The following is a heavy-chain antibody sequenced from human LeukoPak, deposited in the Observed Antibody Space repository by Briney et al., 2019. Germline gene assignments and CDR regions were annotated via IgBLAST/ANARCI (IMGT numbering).Heavy chain of an antibody. Sequence: GGSLRLSCVASGFTFSDYAMSWVRQAPGQGLEWVAAVSGGGIRVFYSDAVKGWFTISRDNSKNTVYLQMNSLRAEDTAVHFCAKDYHYDGSGRGGLSLFDSWGQGTLVTVSS. V-gene: IGHV3-23*01. D-gene: IGHD3-22*01. CDR2: VSGGGIRV. CDR3: AKDYHYDGSGRGGLSLFDS. J-gene: IGHJ4*02. CDR1: GFTFSDYA.